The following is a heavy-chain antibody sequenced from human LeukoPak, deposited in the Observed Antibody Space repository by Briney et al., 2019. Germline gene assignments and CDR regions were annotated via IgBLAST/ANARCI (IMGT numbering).Heavy chain of an antibody. Sequence: GGSLRLCCAASGFTFSSYSMNWVRQAPGKGLEWVSSISSSSSYIYYADSVKGRFTISRDNARNSLYLQMNSLRAEDTAVYYCARDWGTWGNNWFDPWGQGTLVTVSS. J-gene: IGHJ5*02. CDR3: ARDWGTWGNNWFDP. D-gene: IGHD3-16*01. CDR2: ISSSSSYI. CDR1: GFTFSSYS. V-gene: IGHV3-21*01.